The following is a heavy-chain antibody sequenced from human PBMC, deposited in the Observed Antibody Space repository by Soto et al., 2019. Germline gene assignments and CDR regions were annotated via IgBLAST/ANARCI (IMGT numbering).Heavy chain of an antibody. CDR2: INSDGSSA. CDR1: GFTFSNYW. V-gene: IGHV3-74*01. D-gene: IGHD1-20*01. CDR3: ARRVTGTTTTPIYYSDY. Sequence: VQLVESGGGLVQPGGSLRLSCAASGFTFSNYWMHWVRQAPGKGLVWVSRINSDGSSASYADSVKGRFTISRDNAKNTLYLQMNSLRAEDTAVYYCARRVTGTTTTPIYYSDYWGQGTLVTVSS. J-gene: IGHJ4*02.